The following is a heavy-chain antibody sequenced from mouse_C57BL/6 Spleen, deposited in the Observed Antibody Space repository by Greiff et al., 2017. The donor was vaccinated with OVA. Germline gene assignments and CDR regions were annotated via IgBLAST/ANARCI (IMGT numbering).Heavy chain of an antibody. V-gene: IGHV14-4*01. J-gene: IGHJ2*01. Sequence: EVQLQQSGAELVRPGASVQLSCTASGFNIKDDYMHWVKQRPEQGLEWIGWIDPENGDTEYASKFQGKATITADTSSNTAYLQLSSLTSEDIAVYYCTTGRSGFDYWGQGTTLTVSS. CDR1: GFNIKDDY. CDR2: IDPENGDT. CDR3: TTGRSGFDY.